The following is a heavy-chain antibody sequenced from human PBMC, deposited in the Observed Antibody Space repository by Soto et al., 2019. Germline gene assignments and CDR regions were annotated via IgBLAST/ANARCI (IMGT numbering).Heavy chain of an antibody. V-gene: IGHV1-69*01. D-gene: IGHD6-13*01. CDR3: ARDRSVGAAAGSTWSAP. J-gene: IGHJ5*02. Sequence: SLKLSCKTAGGRFSIDAIGGGREDTGQWLEWMGGIIPIFCTANYAQKFQGIVTITADESTSTAYMELSSLRSEETAVYYCARDRSVGAAAGSTWSAPWRQRTPV. CDR2: IIPIFCTA. CDR1: GGRFSIDA.